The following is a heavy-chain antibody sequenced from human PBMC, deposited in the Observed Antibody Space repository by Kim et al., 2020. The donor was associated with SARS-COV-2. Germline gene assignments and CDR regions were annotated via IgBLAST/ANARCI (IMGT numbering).Heavy chain of an antibody. Sequence: SETLSLTCAVYGGSFSGYYWSWIRQPPGKGLEWIGEINHSGSTNYNPSLKSRVTISVDTSKNQFSLKLSSVTAADTAVYYCARAMVRGVIITVVDWFDPWGQGTLVTVSS. CDR1: GGSFSGYY. CDR2: INHSGST. D-gene: IGHD3-10*01. V-gene: IGHV4-34*01. J-gene: IGHJ5*02. CDR3: ARAMVRGVIITVVDWFDP.